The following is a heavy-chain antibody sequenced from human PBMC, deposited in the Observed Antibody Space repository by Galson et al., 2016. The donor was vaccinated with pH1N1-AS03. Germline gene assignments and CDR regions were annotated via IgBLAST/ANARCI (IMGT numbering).Heavy chain of an antibody. J-gene: IGHJ6*02. CDR1: GAPITSGSHY. Sequence: TCSVSGAPITSGSHYWTWIRQLPGKGLEWIGYIYYSGTTKFNPSLATRVTMSVDRSKSQFSLNLMSVTAADTAVYYCARDGQLWPHYYPVDVWGQGTTVTVSS. CDR3: ARDGQLWPHYYPVDV. V-gene: IGHV4-61*01. D-gene: IGHD3-22*01. CDR2: IYYSGTT.